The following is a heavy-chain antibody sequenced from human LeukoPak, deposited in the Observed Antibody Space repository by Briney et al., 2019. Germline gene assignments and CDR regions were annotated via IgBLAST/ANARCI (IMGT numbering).Heavy chain of an antibody. Sequence: ASVKVSCKASGYNFTNYDINWVRQATGQGLEWMGYMNPNSGNTGYAQKFQGRVTITKNTSISTAYMELSSLRSEDTAVYYCAREGFDYWGQGTLVTVSS. J-gene: IGHJ4*02. CDR1: GYNFTNYD. CDR2: MNPNSGNT. V-gene: IGHV1-8*01. CDR3: AREGFDY.